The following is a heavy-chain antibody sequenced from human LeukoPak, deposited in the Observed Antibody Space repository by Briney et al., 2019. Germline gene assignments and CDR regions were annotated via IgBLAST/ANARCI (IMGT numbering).Heavy chain of an antibody. CDR1: GXTFSSYW. CDR2: INSDGSST. D-gene: IGHD2-2*01. J-gene: IGHJ4*02. CDR3: ATARYCSSTSCPEGIDY. Sequence: GGSLRLSCAASGXTFSSYWVHWVRQAPGKGLVWVSRINSDGSSTSYADSVKGRFTISRDNAKNTLYLQMNSLRAEDTAVYYCATARYCSSTSCPEGIDYWGQGTLVTVSS. V-gene: IGHV3-74*01.